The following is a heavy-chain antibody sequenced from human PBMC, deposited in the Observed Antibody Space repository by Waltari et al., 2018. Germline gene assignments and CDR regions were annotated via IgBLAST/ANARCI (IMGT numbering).Heavy chain of an antibody. V-gene: IGHV4-59*08. CDR1: GGSIRSYY. J-gene: IGHJ4*02. CDR2: IYYSGST. D-gene: IGHD4-17*01. Sequence: QVQLQESGPGLVKPSETLSLTCTVSGGSIRSYYWSLIPQPPGKGRAWIGYIYYSGSTNYNPSLKSRVTISVDTSKNQFSLKLSSVTAADTAVYYCARHEWDLVGSLYGADYGGYFDYWGQGTLVTVSS. CDR3: ARHEWDLVGSLYGADYGGYFDY.